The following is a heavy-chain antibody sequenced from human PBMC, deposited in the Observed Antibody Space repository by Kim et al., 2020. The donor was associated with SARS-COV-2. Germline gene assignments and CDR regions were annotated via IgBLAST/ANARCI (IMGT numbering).Heavy chain of an antibody. J-gene: IGHJ4*02. V-gene: IGHV3-15*01. Sequence: GGSLRLSCAASGFTFSNAWMSWVRQAPGKGLEWVGRIKSKTDGGTTDYAAPVKGRFTISRDDSKNTLYLQMNSLKTEDTAVYYCTTFEGYSSSWYFDYWGQGTLVTVSS. D-gene: IGHD6-13*01. CDR3: TTFEGYSSSWYFDY. CDR1: GFTFSNAW. CDR2: IKSKTDGGTT.